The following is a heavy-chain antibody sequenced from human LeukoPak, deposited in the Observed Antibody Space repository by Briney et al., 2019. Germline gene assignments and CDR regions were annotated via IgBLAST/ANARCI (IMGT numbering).Heavy chain of an antibody. Sequence: GGSLRLSCAASGFTFSSYGMHWVRQAPGKGLEWVAVISYDGSNKYYADSVKGRFTISRDNSKNTLYLQMNSLRAEDTAVYYCAVVPAAPRWGQGTLVTVSS. CDR1: GFTFSSYG. CDR3: AVVPAAPR. CDR2: ISYDGSNK. V-gene: IGHV3-30*03. D-gene: IGHD2-2*01. J-gene: IGHJ4*02.